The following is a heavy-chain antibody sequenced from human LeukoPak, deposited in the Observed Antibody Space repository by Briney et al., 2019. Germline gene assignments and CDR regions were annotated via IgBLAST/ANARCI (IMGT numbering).Heavy chain of an antibody. J-gene: IGHJ5*02. D-gene: IGHD2-15*01. CDR2: INHSGST. V-gene: IGHV4-34*01. CDR3: ARGRIKYCSGGSCYSGSGWFDP. CDR1: GGSFSGYY. Sequence: SETLSLTRAVYGGSFSGYYWSWIRQPPGKGLEWIGEINHSGSTNYNPSLKSRVTISVDTSKNQFSLKLSSVTAADTAVYYCARGRIKYCSGGSCYSGSGWFDPWDQGTLVTVSS.